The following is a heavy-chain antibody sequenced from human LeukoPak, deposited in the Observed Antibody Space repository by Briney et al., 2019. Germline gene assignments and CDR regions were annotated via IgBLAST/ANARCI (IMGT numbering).Heavy chain of an antibody. D-gene: IGHD5-18*01. V-gene: IGHV1-2*02. CDR3: ATRGYSYGIDAFDI. CDR1: GYTFTGYY. J-gene: IGHJ3*02. Sequence: ASVKVSCKASGYTFTGYYMHWVRQAPGQGLEWMGWINPNSGGTNYVQKFQGRVTLTRDTSISTAYMELSRLRSDDTAVYYCATRGYSYGIDAFDIWGQGTMVTVSS. CDR2: INPNSGGT.